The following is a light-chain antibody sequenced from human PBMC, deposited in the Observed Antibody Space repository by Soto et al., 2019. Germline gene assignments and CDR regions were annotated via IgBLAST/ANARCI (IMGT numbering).Light chain of an antibody. CDR3: QTWGSGIHV. CDR1: SGHSNYA. V-gene: IGLV4-69*01. Sequence: QPVLTQSPSASASLGASVKLTCTLSSGHSNYAIAWHQQQAEKGPRYLMKLNSDGSHNKGDGIPDRFSGSSSGAERYLTISSLQSEDEADYYCQTWGSGIHVFGGGTMLTVL. CDR2: LNSDGSH. J-gene: IGLJ3*02.